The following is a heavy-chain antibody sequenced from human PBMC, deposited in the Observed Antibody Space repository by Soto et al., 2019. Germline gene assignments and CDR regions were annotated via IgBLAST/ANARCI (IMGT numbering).Heavy chain of an antibody. D-gene: IGHD6-13*01. CDR2: ISGSGDST. V-gene: IGHV3-23*01. CDR3: ARRGPGTYFDY. Sequence: EVQLLDSGGGLVQPGGSLRLSCAASGFTFSSYAMNWVRQAPGKGLEWVSVISGSGDSTYYADSVKGRFTSSRDNSKNTLYLQMNSLKTEDTAVYYCARRGPGTYFDYWGQGTLVTVSS. CDR1: GFTFSSYA. J-gene: IGHJ4*02.